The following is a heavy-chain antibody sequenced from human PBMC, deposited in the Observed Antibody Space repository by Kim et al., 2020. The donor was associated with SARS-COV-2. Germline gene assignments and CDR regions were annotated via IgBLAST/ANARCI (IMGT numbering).Heavy chain of an antibody. J-gene: IGHJ4*02. D-gene: IGHD5-12*01. Sequence: GGSLRLSCAASGFSVNRFYMTWVRQAPGKGLEWVSVIYYDGNTDYADSVRGRFTIFRDSSRNTLYLQMNSLRAEDTAVYFCARDHLDGYNIWGQGTLVTGSS. CDR1: GFSVNRFY. CDR2: IYYDGNT. V-gene: IGHV3-53*01. CDR3: ARDHLDGYNI.